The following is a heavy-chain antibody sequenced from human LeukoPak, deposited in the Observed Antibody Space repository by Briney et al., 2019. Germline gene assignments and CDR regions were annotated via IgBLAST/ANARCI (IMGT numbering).Heavy chain of an antibody. V-gene: IGHV1-2*06. Sequence: GSVKVSCKASGGTFSSYAISWVRQAPGQGLEWMGRINPNSGGTNYAQKFQGRVTMTRDTSISTAYMELSRLRSDDTAVYYCARTVLRYFDWLPLIDYWGQGTLVTVSS. CDR3: ARTVLRYFDWLPLIDY. J-gene: IGHJ4*02. CDR2: INPNSGGT. D-gene: IGHD3-9*01. CDR1: GGTFSSYA.